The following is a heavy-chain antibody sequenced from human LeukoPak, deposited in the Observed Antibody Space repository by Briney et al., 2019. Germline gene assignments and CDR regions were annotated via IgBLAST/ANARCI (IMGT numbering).Heavy chain of an antibody. CDR1: GGSISSGDYY. V-gene: IGHV4-30-4*08. J-gene: IGHJ4*02. D-gene: IGHD3-22*01. CDR3: ARISVVTQGVFDY. Sequence: PSQTLSLTCTVSGGSISSGDYYWSWIRQPPGKGLEWIGYIYYSGSTYYNPSLKSRVTISVDTPKNQFSLKLSSVTAADTAVYYCARISVVTQGVFDYWGQGTLVTVSS. CDR2: IYYSGST.